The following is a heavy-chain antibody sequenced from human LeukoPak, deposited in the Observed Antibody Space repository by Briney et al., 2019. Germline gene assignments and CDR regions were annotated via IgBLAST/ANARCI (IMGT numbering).Heavy chain of an antibody. D-gene: IGHD3-22*01. J-gene: IGHJ4*02. Sequence: PGGSLRLSCAASGFTFSNYGMHWVRQAPGKGLEWVAVISYDGSNKYYADSVRGRFTVSRDNSKNTLYLQMNSLRAEDTAVYYCARDKSDYDSSGYYFGYWGQGTLVTVSS. CDR1: GFTFSNYG. CDR3: ARDKSDYDSSGYYFGY. V-gene: IGHV3-30*03. CDR2: ISYDGSNK.